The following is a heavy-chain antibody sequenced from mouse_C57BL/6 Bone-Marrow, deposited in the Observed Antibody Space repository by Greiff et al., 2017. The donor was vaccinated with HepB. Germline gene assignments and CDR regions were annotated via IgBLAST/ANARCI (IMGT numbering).Heavy chain of an antibody. V-gene: IGHV10-1*01. CDR2: IRSKSNNYAT. CDR3: VRQGYYGSSYYWYFDV. D-gene: IGHD1-1*01. J-gene: IGHJ1*03. Sequence: EVKLMESGGGLVQPKGSLKLSCAASGFSFNTYAMNWVRQAPGKGLEWVARIRSKSNNYATYYADSVKDKFTISRDDSESMLYLQMNNLKTEDTAMYYCVRQGYYGSSYYWYFDVWGTGTTVTVSS. CDR1: GFSFNTYA.